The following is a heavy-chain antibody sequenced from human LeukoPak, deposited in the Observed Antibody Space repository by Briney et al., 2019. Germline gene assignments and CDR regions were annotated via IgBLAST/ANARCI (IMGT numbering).Heavy chain of an antibody. J-gene: IGHJ4*02. Sequence: SETLSLTCIVSGGSISSSSYYWGWIRQPPGKGLEWIGSIYYSGSTYYNPSLKSRVTISVDTSKNQFSLKLSSVTAADAAVYYCAGYDSSDYYYAGPFDYWGQGTLVTVSS. V-gene: IGHV4-39*01. CDR3: AGYDSSDYYYAGPFDY. CDR1: GGSISSSSYY. CDR2: IYYSGST. D-gene: IGHD3-22*01.